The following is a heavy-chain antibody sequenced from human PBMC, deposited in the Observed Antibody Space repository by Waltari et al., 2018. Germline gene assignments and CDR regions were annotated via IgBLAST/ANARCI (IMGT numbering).Heavy chain of an antibody. CDR2: SYYSGST. V-gene: IGHV4-39*07. Sequence: QLQLQESGPGLVKPSETLSLTCTVSGGSISSSSYYWGWIRQPPGKGLEWIGRSYYSGSTYYNPTPKSRVTISVDTSKNQFSLKRGSVTAADTAVYYCARDQLWFRETAPNWFDPWGQGTLVTVSS. CDR3: ARDQLWFRETAPNWFDP. D-gene: IGHD3-10*01. CDR1: GGSISSSSYY. J-gene: IGHJ5*02.